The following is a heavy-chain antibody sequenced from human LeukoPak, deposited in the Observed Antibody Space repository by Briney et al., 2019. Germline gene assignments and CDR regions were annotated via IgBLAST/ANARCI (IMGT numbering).Heavy chain of an antibody. CDR1: GYIFTGYY. J-gene: IGHJ6*02. V-gene: IGHV1-2*07. Sequence: ASVKVSCKASGYIFTGYYLLWVRQAPGQGLQWMGWINPNSGGTMYEHKFQGRVTMTRDTSISTAYLQVSGLRSDDTAVFYCAREKLVDDYEDYVADRESSRDFYYYGLDVWGQGTTVTVSS. CDR3: AREKLVDDYEDYVADRESSRDFYYYGLDV. D-gene: IGHD4-17*01. CDR2: INPNSGGT.